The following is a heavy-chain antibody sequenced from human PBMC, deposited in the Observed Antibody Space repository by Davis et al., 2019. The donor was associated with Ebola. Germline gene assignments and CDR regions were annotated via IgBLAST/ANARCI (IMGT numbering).Heavy chain of an antibody. Sequence: AASVKVSCKASGYTFTSYAMHWVRQAPGQRLEWMGWINAGNGNTKYSQKFQGRVTITSDTLASTAYMELSSLRSEDTAVYYCARGKTPKVVTGSFDYWGQGTLVTVSS. J-gene: IGHJ4*02. V-gene: IGHV1-3*01. D-gene: IGHD2-21*02. CDR3: ARGKTPKVVTGSFDY. CDR1: GYTFTSYA. CDR2: INAGNGNT.